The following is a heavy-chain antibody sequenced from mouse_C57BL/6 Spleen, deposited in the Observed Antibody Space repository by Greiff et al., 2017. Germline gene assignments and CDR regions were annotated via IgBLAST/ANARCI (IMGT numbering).Heavy chain of an antibody. V-gene: IGHV1-7*01. J-gene: IGHJ4*01. CDR1: GYTFTGYW. Sequence: QVHVKQSGAELVKPGASVTLSCKASGYTFTGYWMHWVKQRPGQGLGWIGYINPRSGYTTYNQKFKGKATLTADKSSSTAYMQLSSLTSEDSAVYYCARSYFSELEDWGKGTPVTVSA. CDR2: INPRSGYT. CDR3: ARSYFSELED.